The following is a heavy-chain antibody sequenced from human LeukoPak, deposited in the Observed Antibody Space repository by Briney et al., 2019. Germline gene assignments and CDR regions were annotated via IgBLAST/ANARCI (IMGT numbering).Heavy chain of an antibody. CDR1: GFTFSSYG. J-gene: IGHJ4*02. Sequence: GGSLRLSCAAPGFTFSSYGMHWVRQAPGKGLEWVAVISYDGSNKYYADSVKGRFTISRDNAKNSLYLQMNSLRAEDTAVYYCARSPVEMATKIDYWGQGTLVTVSS. CDR3: ARSPVEMATKIDY. D-gene: IGHD5-24*01. CDR2: ISYDGSNK. V-gene: IGHV3-30*03.